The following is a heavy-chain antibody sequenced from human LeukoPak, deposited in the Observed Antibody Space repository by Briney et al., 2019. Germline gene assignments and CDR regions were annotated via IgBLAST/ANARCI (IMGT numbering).Heavy chain of an antibody. J-gene: IGHJ3*02. Sequence: ASVKVSCKASGGTFSSYAISWVRQAPGQGLEWMGGIIPIFGTANYAQKFQGRVTITADESTSTAYMELSSLKASDTAMYCCARHLYGGAQALAFDIWGQGTMVTVSS. CDR3: ARHLYGGAQALAFDI. D-gene: IGHD4-23*01. V-gene: IGHV1-69*13. CDR2: IIPIFGTA. CDR1: GGTFSSYA.